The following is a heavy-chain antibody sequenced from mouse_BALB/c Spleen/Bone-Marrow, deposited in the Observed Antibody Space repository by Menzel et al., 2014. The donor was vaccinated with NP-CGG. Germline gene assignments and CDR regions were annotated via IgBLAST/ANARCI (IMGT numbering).Heavy chain of an antibody. CDR3: ASYRYGWYFDV. J-gene: IGHJ1*01. V-gene: IGHV14-3*02. CDR2: IDPADGNT. D-gene: IGHD2-14*01. Sequence: EVQLQQSGAELVKPGASVKLSCTASGFNIKDTYMHWVKQRPEQGLEWIGRIDPADGNTKYGPKFQGKATITADTSSNTAYLHLSSLTSEDTAVYYCASYRYGWYFDVWGAGTTVTVSS. CDR1: GFNIKDTY.